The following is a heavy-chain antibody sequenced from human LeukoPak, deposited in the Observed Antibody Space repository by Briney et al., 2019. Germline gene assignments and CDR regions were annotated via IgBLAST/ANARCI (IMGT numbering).Heavy chain of an antibody. D-gene: IGHD3-22*01. CDR2: IKQDGSEK. V-gene: IGHV3-7*01. Sequence: GGSLRLSCAASGFTFHNYWMSWVRQTPGKGLEWVANIKQDGSEKYYVDSVKGRFTISRDNAKNSLDLQMNSLRAEDTAVYYCAKIPESQWLFRDWGKGTLATVSS. J-gene: IGHJ4*02. CDR3: AKIPESQWLFRD. CDR1: GFTFHNYW.